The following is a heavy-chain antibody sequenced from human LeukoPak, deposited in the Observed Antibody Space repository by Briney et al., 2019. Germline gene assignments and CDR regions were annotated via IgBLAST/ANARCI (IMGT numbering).Heavy chain of an antibody. CDR3: ARDLGQLTWFDP. V-gene: IGHV4-59*01. J-gene: IGHJ5*02. CDR1: GGSISSYY. CDR2: IYYSGST. Sequence: SETLSLTCTVSGGSISSYYWSWIRQPPGKGLEWIGYIYYSGSTNYNPSLKSRVTISVDTSKNQFSLKLSSVTAADTAVYYCARDLGQLTWFDPWGQGTLVTVS. D-gene: IGHD5-24*01.